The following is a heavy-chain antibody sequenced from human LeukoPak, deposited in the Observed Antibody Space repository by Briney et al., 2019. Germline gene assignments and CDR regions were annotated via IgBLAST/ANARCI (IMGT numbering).Heavy chain of an antibody. Sequence: GGSLRLSCAASGFTIDDYAMHWVRQAPGKGLEWVSGISWNSGSIGYADSVKGRFTISRDNAKNSLYLQMNSLRAEDTALYYCAKDISYDSSATDYWGQGTLVTVSS. CDR2: ISWNSGSI. J-gene: IGHJ4*02. D-gene: IGHD3-22*01. V-gene: IGHV3-9*01. CDR1: GFTIDDYA. CDR3: AKDISYDSSATDY.